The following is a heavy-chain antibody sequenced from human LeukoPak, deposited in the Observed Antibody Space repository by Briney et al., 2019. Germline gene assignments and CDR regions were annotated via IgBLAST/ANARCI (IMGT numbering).Heavy chain of an antibody. CDR2: IYYNGST. Sequence: PSETLSLTCTVSGGSISSTSYYWGWIRQPPGKGLEWIRTIYYNGSTYYNPSLKSRVTISVDMTNNQFSLKLSSVTAADTAVYYCARYPGVVAGLPAFDFWGQGTMVTVSS. D-gene: IGHD2-15*01. V-gene: IGHV4-39*07. J-gene: IGHJ3*01. CDR1: GGSISSTSYY. CDR3: ARYPGVVAGLPAFDF.